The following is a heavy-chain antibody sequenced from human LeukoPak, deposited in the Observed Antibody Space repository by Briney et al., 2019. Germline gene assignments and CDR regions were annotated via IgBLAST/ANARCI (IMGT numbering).Heavy chain of an antibody. J-gene: IGHJ4*02. CDR3: ARRSGGADY. CDR2: IYPGDSDT. CDR1: GYSFSTYW. Sequence: GESLQISCKGSGYSFSTYWFGWVRQTPGKGLEWMGIIYPGDSDTRYSPSFQGQVTISADKSITTAYLQWSSLQASDTAIYYCARRSGGADYWGQGTLVTVSS. V-gene: IGHV5-51*01. D-gene: IGHD3-16*01.